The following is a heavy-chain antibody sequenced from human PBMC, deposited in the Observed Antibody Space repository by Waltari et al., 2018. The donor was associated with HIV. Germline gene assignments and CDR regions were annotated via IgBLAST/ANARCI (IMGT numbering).Heavy chain of an antibody. CDR1: GFTFHEYP. D-gene: IGHD3-3*01. CDR2: ISWNSGIT. CDR3: AKGGSHLTIFEAWFDS. Sequence: EVQLVESGGGLVQPGRSLRLSCAASGFTFHEYPRTWVRQSPGKGLEWVSGISWNSGITDYGDSVKGRFTISRDNAKNSLYLQMNSLTVEDTAFYYCAKGGSHLTIFEAWFDSWGQGTLVTVSS. J-gene: IGHJ5*01. V-gene: IGHV3-9*01.